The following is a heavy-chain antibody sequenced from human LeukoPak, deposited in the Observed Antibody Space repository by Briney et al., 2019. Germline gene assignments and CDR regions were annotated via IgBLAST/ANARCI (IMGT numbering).Heavy chain of an antibody. CDR1: GGTFSSYA. Sequence: SVKVSCKASGGTFSSYAFTWVRQAPGQGLEWMGGIIPIFGTANYAQKFQGRVSIPADESTSTAYMELSSLRSENTAVYYCARRGSDCSGGNCYLGYSFDIWGQGTMVTVSS. CDR3: ARRGSDCSGGNCYLGYSFDI. V-gene: IGHV1-69*01. D-gene: IGHD2-15*01. CDR2: IIPIFGTA. J-gene: IGHJ3*02.